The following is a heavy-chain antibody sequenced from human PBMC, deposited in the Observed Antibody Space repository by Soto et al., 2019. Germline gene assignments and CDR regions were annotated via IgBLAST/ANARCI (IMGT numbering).Heavy chain of an antibody. V-gene: IGHV3-74*03. J-gene: IGHJ4*02. CDR3: ARGILGSGTANDH. CDR1: GFTFSNYW. Sequence: EVQLVESGGGLVQPGGSLILSCAASGFTFSNYWMVWVRQAPRKGLVWVSRIIGDGLYTTYADSVKGPFTIFRDNAKNTVYLQRTSLRVEDTAVYYCARGILGSGTANDHWGQGTLVTVSS. D-gene: IGHD3-10*01. CDR2: IIGDGLYT.